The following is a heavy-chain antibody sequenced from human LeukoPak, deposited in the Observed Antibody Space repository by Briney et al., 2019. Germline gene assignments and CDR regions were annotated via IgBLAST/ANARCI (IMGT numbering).Heavy chain of an antibody. V-gene: IGHV4-39*01. Sequence: TAETLSLTCTVWGGSISSTSYYWGWIRQPPGKGLECIGSIYYSGSTYYNASLKSRVTISVDPSNNQFGVKLSSVTAAGAALYFCERVSYYYGSGSYYRRNSYSYSMAVWSKATTVTVSS. CDR3: ERVSYYYGSGSYYRRNSYSYSMAV. CDR2: IYYSGST. CDR1: GGSISSTSYY. D-gene: IGHD3-10*01. J-gene: IGHJ6*03.